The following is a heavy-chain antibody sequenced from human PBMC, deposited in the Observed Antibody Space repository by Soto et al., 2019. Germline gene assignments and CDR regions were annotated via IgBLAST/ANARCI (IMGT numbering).Heavy chain of an antibody. D-gene: IGHD6-19*01. Sequence: LRLSCAASGFTFSSYGMSWVRQAPRKGLEWVSAISGSGGSTFYADSVKGRFTISRDNSKNTLYLQMSILRAEDTAVYFCAKGNSAWYYFDYWGQGTLVTVSS. J-gene: IGHJ4*02. V-gene: IGHV3-23*01. CDR1: GFTFSSYG. CDR3: AKGNSAWYYFDY. CDR2: ISGSGGST.